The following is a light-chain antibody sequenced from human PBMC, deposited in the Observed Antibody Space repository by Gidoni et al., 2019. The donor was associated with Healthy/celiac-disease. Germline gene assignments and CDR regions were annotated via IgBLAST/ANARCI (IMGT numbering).Light chain of an antibody. CDR2: GAS. J-gene: IGKJ1*01. Sequence: EIVMTQSPVTLSVSPGERATRSCSASQSGSSTFAWYQQKPGQAPNLLIYGASTRATGIPARVSGSGCGTEFTHTIRSLQSEDFAVYYCQQYNNWPLEPTFGQXTKVEIK. V-gene: IGKV3-15*01. CDR1: QSGSST. CDR3: QQYNNWPLEPT.